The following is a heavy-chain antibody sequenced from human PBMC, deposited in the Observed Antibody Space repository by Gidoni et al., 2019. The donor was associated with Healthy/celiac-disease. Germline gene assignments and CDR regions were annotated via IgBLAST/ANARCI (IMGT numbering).Heavy chain of an antibody. Sequence: KKPGSSVKVSCKASGGTFSSYAISWVRQAPGQGLEWMGGIIPIFGTANYEQKFQGRVTIPADESTSTAYMELSSLRSEDTAVYYCARTFRVPAAISTGAEYFQHWGQGTLVTVSS. V-gene: IGHV1-69*01. CDR2: IIPIFGTA. J-gene: IGHJ1*01. CDR1: GGTFSSYA. CDR3: ARTFRVPAAISTGAEYFQH. D-gene: IGHD2-2*02.